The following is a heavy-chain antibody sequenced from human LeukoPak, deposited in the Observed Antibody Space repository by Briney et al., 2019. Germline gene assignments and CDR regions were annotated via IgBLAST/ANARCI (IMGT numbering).Heavy chain of an antibody. CDR1: GLTFSRYG. V-gene: IGHV3-30*04. CDR2: ISYDGSNK. J-gene: IGHJ4*02. D-gene: IGHD3-9*01. Sequence: GSLRLSCAASGLTFSRYGMHWVRQAPGKGLEWVTAISYDGSNKYYADSVKGRFTISRDNSKNTVYVQMNSLRAEDTAVYYCARDDYDILTGYYFGGPDYWGQGTLVTVSS. CDR3: ARDDYDILTGYYFGGPDY.